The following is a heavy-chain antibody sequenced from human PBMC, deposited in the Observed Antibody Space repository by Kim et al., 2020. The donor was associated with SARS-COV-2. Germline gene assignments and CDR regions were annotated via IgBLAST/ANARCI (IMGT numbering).Heavy chain of an antibody. V-gene: IGHV4-31*02. CDR3: ARVCGDYVTSHFDY. Sequence: NPSLKSRVTRSVDTSKNQFSLKLSSVTAADTAVYYCARVCGDYVTSHFDYWGQGTLVTVSS. J-gene: IGHJ4*02. D-gene: IGHD4-17*01.